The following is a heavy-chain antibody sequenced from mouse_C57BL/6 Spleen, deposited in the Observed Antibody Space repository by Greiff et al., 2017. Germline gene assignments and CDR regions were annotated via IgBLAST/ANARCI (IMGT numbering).Heavy chain of an antibody. CDR3: ARPGGYYESFDYFDY. CDR1: GYAFSSYW. CDR2: IYPGDGDT. V-gene: IGHV1-80*01. Sequence: VQVVESGAELVKPGASVKISCKASGYAFSSYWMNWVKQRPGKGLEWIGQIYPGDGDTNYNGKFKGKGTMTADKSSSTAYMQLSSLASEDSAVXFCARPGGYYESFDYFDYWGQGTTLTVSS. D-gene: IGHD2-4*01. J-gene: IGHJ2*01.